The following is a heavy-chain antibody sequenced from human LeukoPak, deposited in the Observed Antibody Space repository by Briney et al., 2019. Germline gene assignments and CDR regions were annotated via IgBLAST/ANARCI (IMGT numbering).Heavy chain of an antibody. CDR3: ARRAARPERYFDY. CDR1: GGSISSSSYY. V-gene: IGHV4-39*01. D-gene: IGHD6-6*01. CDR2: IYYSGST. J-gene: IGHJ4*02. Sequence: PSETLSLTCTVSGGSISSSSYYWGWIRQPPRKGLDWIGSIYYSGSTYYNPSLKSRVTISVDTSKNQFSLKLSSVTAADTAVYYCARRAARPERYFDYWGQGTLVTVSS.